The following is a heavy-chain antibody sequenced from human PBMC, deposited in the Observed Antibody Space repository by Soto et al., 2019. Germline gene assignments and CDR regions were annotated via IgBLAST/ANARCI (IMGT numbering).Heavy chain of an antibody. CDR3: TRAYTAMVKVHY. V-gene: IGHV1-69*06. J-gene: IGHJ4*02. CDR2: IIPIFGTA. D-gene: IGHD5-18*01. Sequence: SGKVSWNATGGTFSSYAISWVRQAPGQGLEWMGGIIPIFGTANYAQKLQGRVTITADKSTSTAYMELSSLRYEGTAVYYCTRAYTAMVKVHYWGQGTPVTVSS. CDR1: GGTFSSYA.